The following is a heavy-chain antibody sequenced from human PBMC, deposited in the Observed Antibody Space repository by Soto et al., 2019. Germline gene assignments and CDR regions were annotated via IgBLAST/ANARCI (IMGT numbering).Heavy chain of an antibody. D-gene: IGHD3-16*01. CDR3: AKNRGSYYGMDV. CDR2: ISYDGSNK. J-gene: IGHJ6*02. V-gene: IGHV3-30*18. CDR1: GFTFSSYG. Sequence: QVQLVESGGGVVQPGRSLRLSCAASGFTFSSYGMHWVRQAPGKGLEWVAVISYDGSNKYYADSVKGRFTISRDNSKNTLYLQMNSLRAEDTAVYYCAKNRGSYYGMDVWGQGTTVTVSS.